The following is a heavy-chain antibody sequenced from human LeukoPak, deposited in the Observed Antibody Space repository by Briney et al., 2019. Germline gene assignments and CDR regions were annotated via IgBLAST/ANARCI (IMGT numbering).Heavy chain of an antibody. CDR1: GGTFSSYA. Sequence: SVKVSCTASGGTFSSYAISWVRQAPGQGLEWMGGIIPIFGTANYAQKFQGRVTITADESTSTAYMELSSLRSEDTAVYYCASRPTQYYDSSGYYCNYWGQGTLVTVSS. D-gene: IGHD3-22*01. V-gene: IGHV1-69*13. J-gene: IGHJ4*02. CDR3: ASRPTQYYDSSGYYCNY. CDR2: IIPIFGTA.